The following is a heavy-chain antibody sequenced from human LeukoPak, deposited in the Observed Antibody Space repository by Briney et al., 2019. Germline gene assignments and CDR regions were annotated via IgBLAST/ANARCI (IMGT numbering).Heavy chain of an antibody. D-gene: IGHD3-3*01. Sequence: ASVKVSCKASGYTFTSYGISWVRQAPGQGLEWMGWISAYNGNTNYAQKLQGRVTMTTDTSTSTAYMELRSLRSDDTAVYYCARERWETYYDFWSGSPFAHDYMDGWGKGTTVTDSS. CDR3: ARERWETYYDFWSGSPFAHDYMDG. CDR1: GYTFTSYG. CDR2: ISAYNGNT. V-gene: IGHV1-18*01. J-gene: IGHJ6*03.